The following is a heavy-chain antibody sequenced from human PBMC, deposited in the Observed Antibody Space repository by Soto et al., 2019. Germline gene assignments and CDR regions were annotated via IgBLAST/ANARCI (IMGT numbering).Heavy chain of an antibody. V-gene: IGHV1-18*01. D-gene: IGHD6-6*01. CDR2: ISAYNGNT. CDR3: ARDWATYHGSSSSPMAY. CDR1: GYTFTTYG. Sequence: QVQLVQSGAEVKKPGASVKVSCKASGYTFTTYGISWVRQAPGQGLEWMGWISAYNGNTNYAQKLQGRVTMTTDTSTSTAYMELRSLRSDDTAVYYCARDWATYHGSSSSPMAYWGQGTLVTVSS. J-gene: IGHJ4*02.